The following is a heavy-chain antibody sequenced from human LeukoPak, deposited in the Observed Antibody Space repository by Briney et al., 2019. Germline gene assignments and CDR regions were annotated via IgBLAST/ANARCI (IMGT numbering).Heavy chain of an antibody. J-gene: IGHJ4*02. D-gene: IGHD3-10*01. CDR1: GGSFSGYY. CDR3: ARGVITYYYGSGSYYFDY. Sequence: PSETLSLTWAVYGGSFSGYYWSWIRQPPGKRLEWIGEINHSGSTNYNPSLKSRVTISVDTSKNQFSLKLSSVTAADTAVYYCARGVITYYYGSGSYYFDYWGQGTLVTVSS. CDR2: INHSGST. V-gene: IGHV4-34*01.